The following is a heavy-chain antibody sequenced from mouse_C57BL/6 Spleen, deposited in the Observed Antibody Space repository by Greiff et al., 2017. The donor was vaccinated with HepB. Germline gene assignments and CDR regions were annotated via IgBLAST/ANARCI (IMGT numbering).Heavy chain of an antibody. CDR2: ISSGSRTI. Sequence: EVQGVESGGGLVKPGGSLKLSCAASGFTFSDYGMHWVRPAPEKGLEWVAYISSGSRTIYYADTVKGRFTISRDNATNTLLLQMTRRRSEDTAMDYGAREGVTTGYYAMDYWGQGTSVTVAS. J-gene: IGHJ4*01. V-gene: IGHV5-17*01. CDR1: GFTFSDYG. D-gene: IGHD2-2*01. CDR3: AREGVTTGYYAMDY.